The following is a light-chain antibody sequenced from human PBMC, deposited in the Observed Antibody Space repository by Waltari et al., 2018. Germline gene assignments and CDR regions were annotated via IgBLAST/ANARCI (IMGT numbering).Light chain of an antibody. CDR3: AVWDDSLNGWV. CDR2: SNK. J-gene: IGLJ3*02. CDR1: SSNIGSNG. V-gene: IGLV1-44*01. Sequence: QSVLTQPPSASGTPGQRVTTSCSGSSSNIGSNGVDWYQQRPGTAPKPHSYSNKPRPSGVPSRFSGSKSCISASLAISALQSDDEADYYCAVWDDSLNGWVFGGGTKLTVL.